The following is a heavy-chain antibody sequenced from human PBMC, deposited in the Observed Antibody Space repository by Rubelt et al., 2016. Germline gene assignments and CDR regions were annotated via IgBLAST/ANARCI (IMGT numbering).Heavy chain of an antibody. D-gene: IGHD3-22*01. CDR2: INHSGST. Sequence: QVQLQQWGAGLLKPSETLSLTCAVYGGSFSGYYWSWIRQPPGKGLERIGEINHSGSTNYNPSLKSRVTISVDTSKNQFSRKLSSVTAADTAVYYCARGKEGLGVTMMDYWGQGTLVTVSS. CDR3: ARGKEGLGVTMMDY. CDR1: GGSFSGYY. V-gene: IGHV4-34*01. J-gene: IGHJ4*02.